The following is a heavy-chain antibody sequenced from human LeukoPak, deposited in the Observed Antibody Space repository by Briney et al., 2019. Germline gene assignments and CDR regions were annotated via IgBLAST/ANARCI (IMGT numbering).Heavy chain of an antibody. V-gene: IGHV3-7*03. CDR1: GFTFSSYW. D-gene: IGHD3-10*01. CDR3: ARDPIWGGSGDNWFDP. Sequence: PGGSLRLSCAASGFTFSSYWMSWVRQAPGKGLEWVANIKQDGSEKYYVDSVKGRFTISRDNAKNSLYLQMNSLRAEDTAVYYCARDPIWGGSGDNWFDPWGQGTLVTVSS. CDR2: IKQDGSEK. J-gene: IGHJ5*02.